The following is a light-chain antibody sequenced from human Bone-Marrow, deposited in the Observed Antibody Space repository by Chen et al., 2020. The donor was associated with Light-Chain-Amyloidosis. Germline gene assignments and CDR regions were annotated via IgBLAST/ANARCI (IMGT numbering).Light chain of an antibody. V-gene: IGLV3-21*02. J-gene: IGLJ3*02. CDR2: DDS. CDR1: NIGSTS. Sequence: SYVLTQPSSGSVAPGQTATIARGGNNIGSTSVHWYKQTPGQAPLLVVYDDSDRPSGIPERLSGSNSGNTATLTISRVEAGDEADYYCQVWDRSSDRPVFGGGAKLTVL. CDR3: QVWDRSSDRPV.